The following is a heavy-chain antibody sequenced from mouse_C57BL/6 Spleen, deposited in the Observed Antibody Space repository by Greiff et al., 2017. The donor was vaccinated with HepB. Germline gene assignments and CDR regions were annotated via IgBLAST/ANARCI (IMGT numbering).Heavy chain of an antibody. D-gene: IGHD2-3*01. J-gene: IGHJ2*01. CDR2: ISDGGSYT. V-gene: IGHV5-4*03. CDR3: ARTDGYDYFDY. Sequence: EVMLVESGGGLVKPGGSLKLSCAASGFTFSSYAMSWVRQTPEKRLEWVATISDGGSYTYYPDNVKGRFTISRDNAKNNLYLQMSHLKSEDTAMYYCARTDGYDYFDYWGQGTTLTVSS. CDR1: GFTFSSYA.